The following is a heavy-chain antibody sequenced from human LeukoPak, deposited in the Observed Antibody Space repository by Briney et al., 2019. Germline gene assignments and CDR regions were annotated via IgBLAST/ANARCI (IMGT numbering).Heavy chain of an antibody. CDR2: INHNGNVN. V-gene: IGHV3-7*01. CDR1: GFTFSSYW. D-gene: IGHD3-22*01. Sequence: PSGGSLRLSCAASGFTFSSYWMNWARQAPGKGLEWVASINHNGNVNYYVDSVKGRFTISRDNSKNTLYLQVNSLRAEDTAVYYCARDHSGSPTSQFDSWGQGTLVTVSS. CDR3: ARDHSGSPTSQFDS. J-gene: IGHJ4*02.